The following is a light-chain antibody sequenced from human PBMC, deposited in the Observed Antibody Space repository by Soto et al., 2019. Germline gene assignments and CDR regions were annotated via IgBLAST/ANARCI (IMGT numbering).Light chain of an antibody. V-gene: IGKV1-5*01. CDR2: DAS. CDR1: PNIGNR. Sequence: IQMTQSPSSLSASVGDRITITCRASPNIGNRLAWYQQKPGKAPKVLIYDASSLESGVPSRFSGSGSGTDFILTISSLQPDDSATYYCQHYGGMWTFGQGSKV. J-gene: IGKJ1*01. CDR3: QHYGGMWT.